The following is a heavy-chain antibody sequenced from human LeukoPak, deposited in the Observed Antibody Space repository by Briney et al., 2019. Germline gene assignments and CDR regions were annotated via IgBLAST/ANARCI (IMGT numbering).Heavy chain of an antibody. V-gene: IGHV3-7*01. CDR3: ARDRGYSYGDLGSFDY. Sequence: GGSLRLSCAASGFTFSSYWMSWVRQAPGKGLEWVAHIKQDGSEKYYVDSVKGRFTISRDNAKNSLYLQMNSLRAEDTAVYYCARDRGYSYGDLGSFDYWGQGTLVTVSS. CDR1: GFTFSSYW. J-gene: IGHJ4*02. D-gene: IGHD5-18*01. CDR2: IKQDGSEK.